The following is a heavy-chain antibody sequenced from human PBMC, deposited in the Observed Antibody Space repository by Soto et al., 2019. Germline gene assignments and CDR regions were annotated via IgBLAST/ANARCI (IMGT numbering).Heavy chain of an antibody. J-gene: IGHJ3*01. CDR3: TRGNYGGFHN. Sequence: VQLVESGGVLIKPGGYIRLSCVTSGFIFNDEWMNWDRQGPGRGLEWVGRIKNNANGGTRGYAAPAKGRITTSRDDSRSTAYLQMNNLKSEDTAVYHCTRGNYGGFHNWGQGTLVTVSS. V-gene: IGHV3-15*07. D-gene: IGHD4-17*01. CDR1: GFIFNDEW. CDR2: IKNNANGGTR.